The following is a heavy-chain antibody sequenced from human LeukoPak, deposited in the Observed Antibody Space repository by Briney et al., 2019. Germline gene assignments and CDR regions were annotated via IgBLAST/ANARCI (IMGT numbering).Heavy chain of an antibody. V-gene: IGHV1-69*13. CDR1: GGTFISYA. Sequence: GASVKVSCKASGGTFISYAISWVRQAPGQGLEWMGGIIPIFGTANYAQKFQGRVTITADESTSTAYMELSSLRSEDTAVYYCARDSPCPPFGCPSPLYYYGMDVWGQGTTVTVSS. J-gene: IGHJ6*02. CDR2: IIPIFGTA. CDR3: ARDSPCPPFGCPSPLYYYGMDV. D-gene: IGHD3-3*01.